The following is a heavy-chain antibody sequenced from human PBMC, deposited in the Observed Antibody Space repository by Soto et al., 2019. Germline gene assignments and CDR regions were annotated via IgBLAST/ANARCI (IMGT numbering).Heavy chain of an antibody. D-gene: IGHD1-26*01. CDR2: IYPGDSDT. J-gene: IGHJ5*02. CDR1: GYSFTSYG. Sequence: ASLKISGKGCGYSFTSYGIGWVRQMPGKGLEWMGIIYPGDSDTRYSPSFQGQVTISADKSISTAYLQWSSLKASDTAMYYCARGLQLGSYRRFDPWGQGTLVTGSS. CDR3: ARGLQLGSYRRFDP. V-gene: IGHV5-51*01.